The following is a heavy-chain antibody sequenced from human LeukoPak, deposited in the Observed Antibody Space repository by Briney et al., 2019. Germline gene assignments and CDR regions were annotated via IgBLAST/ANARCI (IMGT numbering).Heavy chain of an antibody. V-gene: IGHV3-13*01. D-gene: IGHD3-10*01. CDR3: ARSYGSGIDGMDA. Sequence: RGSLRLSCAASGFTFSSYDTHWVRQATGKGLEWVSAIGTAGDTYYPGSVKGRFTISRENAKNSLYLQMNSLRAGDTAVYYCARSYGSGIDGMDAWGQGTTVTVSS. CDR2: IGTAGDT. CDR1: GFTFSSYD. J-gene: IGHJ6*02.